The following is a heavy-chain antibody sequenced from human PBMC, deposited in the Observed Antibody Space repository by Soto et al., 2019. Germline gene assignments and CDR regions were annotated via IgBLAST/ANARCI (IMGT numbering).Heavy chain of an antibody. CDR2: IWYEGSNK. CDR1: GFTFSYYD. Sequence: QVQLVESGGGVVQPGRSLRLSCAASGFTFSYYDMHWVRQAPGKGLEWVAVIWYEGSNKYYADSVKGRFTISRDNSKNTVSLQMNSLRAEDTAVYYCARVNGGLVHYYYGMDVWGQGTTVTVSS. CDR3: ARVNGGLVHYYYGMDV. D-gene: IGHD3-10*01. V-gene: IGHV3-33*01. J-gene: IGHJ6*02.